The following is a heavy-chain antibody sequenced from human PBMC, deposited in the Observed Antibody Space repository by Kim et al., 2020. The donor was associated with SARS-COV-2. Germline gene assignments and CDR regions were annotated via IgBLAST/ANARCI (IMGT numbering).Heavy chain of an antibody. CDR1: GFSFSDHY. CDR3: AGGQPRQSFSH. Sequence: GGSLRLSCAPSGFSFSDHYMDWVRQAPGKGLEWVGRIRDKAHSYTTEYAASVKGRFIVSRDESKNSLFLQMNSLKTEDTAVYYCAGGQPRQSFSHWGQGTLVTVS. D-gene: IGHD2-15*01. J-gene: IGHJ1*01. CDR2: IRDKAHSYTT. V-gene: IGHV3-72*01.